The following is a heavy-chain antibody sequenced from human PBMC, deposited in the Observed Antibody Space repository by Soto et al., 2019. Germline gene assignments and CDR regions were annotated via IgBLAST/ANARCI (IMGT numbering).Heavy chain of an antibody. D-gene: IGHD1-26*01. CDR2: INHSGST. J-gene: IGHJ4*02. CDR1: GGSFSGYY. Sequence: QVQLQQWGAGLLKPSETLSLTCAVYGGSFSGYYWSWIRQPPGKGLEWIGEINHSGSTNYNPSLKSRVTISVDTSKNQCSLKLSSVTAADTAVYYCARRRYGGYVDYWGQGTLVTVSS. V-gene: IGHV4-34*01. CDR3: ARRRYGGYVDY.